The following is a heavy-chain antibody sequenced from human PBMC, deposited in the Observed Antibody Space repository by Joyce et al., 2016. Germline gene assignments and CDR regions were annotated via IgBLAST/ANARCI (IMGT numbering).Heavy chain of an antibody. Sequence: EVQLVQSGAEVKKPGESLKSSCKGSGYSFTNYWIGWVRQMPGEGLDWLRLIPPGDPDTRYSPSFQGQVTSSADNSISTAYLQWSSLKASDTAMYYCARSTFPGYCSSTSCYIRYYFDYWGQGTLVTVSS. J-gene: IGHJ4*02. CDR2: IPPGDPDT. D-gene: IGHD2-2*02. CDR1: GYSFTNYW. CDR3: ARSTFPGYCSSTSCYIRYYFDY. V-gene: IGHV5-51*01.